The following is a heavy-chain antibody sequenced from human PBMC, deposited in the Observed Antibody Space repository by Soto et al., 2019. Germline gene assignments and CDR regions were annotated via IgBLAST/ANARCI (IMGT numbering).Heavy chain of an antibody. J-gene: IGHJ6*02. V-gene: IGHV1-69*02. CDR1: GGTFSRYT. Sequence: QVQLVQSGAEVKKPGSSVKVSCKASGGTFSRYTISWVRQAPGQGLEWMGRIIPILDIPNYAQNFQGRVTITADKPTGTAHMELSSLRSDDTAVYYCASHFTGVLVLGASPPGGDNYGWDVWGQGTTVTVSS. CDR3: ASHFTGVLVLGASPPGGDNYGWDV. D-gene: IGHD2-15*01. CDR2: IIPILDIP.